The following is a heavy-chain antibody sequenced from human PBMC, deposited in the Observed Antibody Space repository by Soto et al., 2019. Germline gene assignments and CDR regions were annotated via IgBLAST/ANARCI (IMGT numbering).Heavy chain of an antibody. V-gene: IGHV1-69*08. CDR3: AREKGRCSGGSCYSGAFDI. CDR2: IIPILGIA. Sequence: QVQLVQSGAEVKKPGSSVKVSCKASGGTFSSYTISWVRQAPGQGLEWMGRIIPILGIANYAQKFQGRVTITADKSTSTAYMELISLRSEDTAVYYCAREKGRCSGGSCYSGAFDIWGQGTMVTVSS. CDR1: GGTFSSYT. D-gene: IGHD2-15*01. J-gene: IGHJ3*02.